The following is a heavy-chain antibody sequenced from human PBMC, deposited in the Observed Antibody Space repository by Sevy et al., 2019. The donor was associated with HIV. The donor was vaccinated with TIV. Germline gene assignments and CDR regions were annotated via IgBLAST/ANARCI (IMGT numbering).Heavy chain of an antibody. CDR1: GFTFSKYS. Sequence: GGSLRLSCAASGFTFSKYSMSWVRQPPGKGLEWVSTLSFGCGEINHADSVKGRFTISRDNPKNLLYLQMNNLRAEDTAVYYCAREGCTKPHDYWGQGTLVTVSS. V-gene: IGHV3-23*01. J-gene: IGHJ4*02. CDR2: LSFGCGEI. CDR3: AREGCTKPHDY. D-gene: IGHD2-8*01.